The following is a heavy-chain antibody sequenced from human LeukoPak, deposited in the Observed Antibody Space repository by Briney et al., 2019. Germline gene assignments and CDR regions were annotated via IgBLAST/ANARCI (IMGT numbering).Heavy chain of an antibody. D-gene: IGHD3-22*01. CDR1: GGSISSYY. J-gene: IGHJ4*02. CDR2: IYYSGST. Sequence: SETLSLTCTVSGGSISSYYWSWIRQPPGKGLEWIGYIYYSGSTNYNPSLKSRVIISVDTSKNQFSLKLSSVTAADTAVYYCARGYYDSSGYYIFDYWGQGTLVTVSS. CDR3: ARGYYDSSGYYIFDY. V-gene: IGHV4-59*01.